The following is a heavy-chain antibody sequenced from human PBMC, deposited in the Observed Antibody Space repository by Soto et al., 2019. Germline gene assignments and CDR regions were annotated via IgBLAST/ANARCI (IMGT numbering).Heavy chain of an antibody. CDR3: ARHFVAVVIKWWGY. V-gene: IGHV4-39*01. CDR1: GGSIDRSNYY. Sequence: SETLSLTCTVSGGSIDRSNYYWDWIRQPPGKGLEWIGTTYYNGNAYYNPSLQSRVTMSVDTSKNQFSLKLISVTAADTAVYYCARHFVAVVIKWWGYWGQGTLVTVS. D-gene: IGHD3-22*01. CDR2: TYYNGNA. J-gene: IGHJ4*02.